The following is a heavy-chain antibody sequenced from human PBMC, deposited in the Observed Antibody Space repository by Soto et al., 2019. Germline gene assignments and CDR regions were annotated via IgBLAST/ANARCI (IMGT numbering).Heavy chain of an antibody. Sequence: ASVKVSCKASGYTFTSYAMHWVRQAPGQRLEWMGWINAGSGNTKYSQKFQGRVTITRDTSASTAYMELSSLRSEDTAVYYCARGRRIGYYDILTGFSPYYFDYWGQGTLVTVSS. V-gene: IGHV1-3*01. CDR3: ARGRRIGYYDILTGFSPYYFDY. D-gene: IGHD3-9*01. J-gene: IGHJ4*02. CDR2: INAGSGNT. CDR1: GYTFTSYA.